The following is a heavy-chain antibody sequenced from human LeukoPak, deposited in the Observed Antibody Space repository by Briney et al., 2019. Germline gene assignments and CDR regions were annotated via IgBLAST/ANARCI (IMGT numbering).Heavy chain of an antibody. CDR2: IYYNGGT. CDR1: GGSVNSGSYY. D-gene: IGHD6-13*01. J-gene: IGHJ3*01. Sequence: PSETLSLTCTVSGGSVNSGSYYWTWIRQPPGKGLEWIGYIYYNGGTNYNPSLKNRVTMSIDTSENQFSLWLNSVTAADTAVYYCVRENLSAAPGGDAFDVWGQGTKVTVSS. CDR3: VRENLSAAPGGDAFDV. V-gene: IGHV4-61*01.